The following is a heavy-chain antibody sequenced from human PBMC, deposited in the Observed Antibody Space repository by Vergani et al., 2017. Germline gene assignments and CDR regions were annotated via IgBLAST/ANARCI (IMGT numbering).Heavy chain of an antibody. CDR1: DSTFRRYY. CDR3: ARGGPYNWVNGRWLDP. D-gene: IGHD1-20*01. Sequence: QEQLVESGGGMDQPGSSLRLSCAASDSTFRRYYYHWVRQVPGKGLEWVALISSDGSDKFYADSVKGRFTISRDNYKNTLSLKLSGLRPDDTAIYYCARGGPYNWVNGRWLDPWGQGTLVTVSS. J-gene: IGHJ5*02. V-gene: IGHV3-30-3*01. CDR2: ISSDGSDK.